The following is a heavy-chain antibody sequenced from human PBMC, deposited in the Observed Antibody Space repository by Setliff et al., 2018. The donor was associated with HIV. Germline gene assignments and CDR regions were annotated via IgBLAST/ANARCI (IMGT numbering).Heavy chain of an antibody. D-gene: IGHD4-17*01. CDR1: GYSFTNYW. Sequence: GESLKISCKGSGYSFTNYWIGWVRQMPGKGLAWMGIIYPGDSDTRYSPSFQGQVTISADKSVTTAYLPWSSLKASDTAMYYCARRGGDYGDYGVDYWGQGTLVTVSS. V-gene: IGHV5-51*01. J-gene: IGHJ4*02. CDR3: ARRGGDYGDYGVDY. CDR2: IYPGDSDT.